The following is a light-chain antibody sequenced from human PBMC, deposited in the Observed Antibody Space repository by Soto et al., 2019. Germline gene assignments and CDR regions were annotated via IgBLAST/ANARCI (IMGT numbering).Light chain of an antibody. Sequence: EIVFTHSPGTLSLSPGERATLSCRASQSVSSSYLAWYQQKPGQAPRPLIYGASSRATGIPDRFSGSGAGTDFTLTISRLESEDFAVYYCQQYGRSPWTFGQGTKV. CDR2: GAS. V-gene: IGKV3-20*01. J-gene: IGKJ1*01. CDR3: QQYGRSPWT. CDR1: QSVSSSY.